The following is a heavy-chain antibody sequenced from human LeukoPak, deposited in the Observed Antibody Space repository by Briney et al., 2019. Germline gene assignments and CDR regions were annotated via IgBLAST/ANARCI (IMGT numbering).Heavy chain of an antibody. D-gene: IGHD3-10*01. CDR2: ISYDGSNK. Sequence: GGSLRLSCAASGFTFSSYAMHWVRQAPGKGLEWVAVISYDGSNKYYADSVKGRFTISRDNSKNTLYLQMNSLRAEDTAVYYCASPNQPLWFGEYYYYGMDVWGQGTTVTVSS. J-gene: IGHJ6*02. V-gene: IGHV3-30-3*01. CDR3: ASPNQPLWFGEYYYYGMDV. CDR1: GFTFSSYA.